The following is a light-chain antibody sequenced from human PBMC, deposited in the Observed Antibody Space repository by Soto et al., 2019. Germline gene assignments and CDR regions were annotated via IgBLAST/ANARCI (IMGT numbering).Light chain of an antibody. V-gene: IGKV3-15*01. Sequence: EIVMTQSPATLSVSPGEGATLSCRASQSVSSDLAWYQQKPGQAPRLLIYGASTRATGFSVRFSGSGSGTEFTLTFSSLQSEDLAVYYCQQFNYWPWTFGQGTKLEIK. CDR2: GAS. CDR1: QSVSSD. J-gene: IGKJ1*01. CDR3: QQFNYWPWT.